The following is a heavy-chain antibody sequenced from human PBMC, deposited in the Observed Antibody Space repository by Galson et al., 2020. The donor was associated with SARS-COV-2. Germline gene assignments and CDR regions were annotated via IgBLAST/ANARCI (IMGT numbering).Heavy chain of an antibody. CDR2: INIDGSST. CDR1: GFTFSPYW. V-gene: IGHV3-74*01. Sequence: GGSLRLSCAAAGFTFSPYWMHWVRQAPGKGLVWVSGINIDGSSTRYADSVKGRFTISRDNAKNTLYLQMNSLRAEDTAVYYCARSYDYWGQGTLVTVSS. J-gene: IGHJ4*02. D-gene: IGHD1-26*01. CDR3: ARSYDY.